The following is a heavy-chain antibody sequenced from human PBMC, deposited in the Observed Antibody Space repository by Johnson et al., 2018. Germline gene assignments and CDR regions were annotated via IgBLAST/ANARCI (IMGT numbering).Heavy chain of an antibody. V-gene: IGHV4-59*11. CDR2: IYENGGT. J-gene: IGHJ3*02. Sequence: QVQLQESGPGLVKXSETLSLICAVSGVPLSLHQWNWIRQPPGKGLEWIGVIYENGGTNCNRSLKSRVTISVDTSKNQVSLKLRSVTAAETAVYYRARESFSIRTGNDGFDMWGQGTMVIVSS. CDR1: GVPLSLHQ. CDR3: ARESFSIRTGNDGFDM. D-gene: IGHD2/OR15-2a*01.